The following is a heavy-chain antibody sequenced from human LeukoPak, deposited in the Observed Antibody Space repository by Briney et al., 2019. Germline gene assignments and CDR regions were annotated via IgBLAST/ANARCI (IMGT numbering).Heavy chain of an antibody. J-gene: IGHJ4*02. CDR3: ARDVGTALVTGDY. Sequence: SETLSLTCGVSGGSISSNNWWSWVRQPPGQGLEWIGEIYHSGSANYNPSLKSRVTISVDKSKNQLSLKLISVTAADTAVYYCARDVGTALVTGDYWGQGTLVTVSP. D-gene: IGHD5-18*01. V-gene: IGHV4-4*02. CDR2: IYHSGSA. CDR1: GGSISSNNW.